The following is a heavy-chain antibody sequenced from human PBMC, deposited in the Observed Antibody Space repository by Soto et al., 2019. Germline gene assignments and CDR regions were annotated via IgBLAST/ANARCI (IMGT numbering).Heavy chain of an antibody. CDR1: GGSFSGYY. V-gene: IGHV4-34*01. CDR3: AIGRQIRWATGWWFDP. CDR2: INHSGST. J-gene: IGHJ5*02. D-gene: IGHD1-26*01. Sequence: TSETLSLTCAVYGGSFSGYYWSWIRQPPGKGLEWIGEINHSGSTNYNPSLKSRVTISVDTSKNQFSLKLSSVTAADTAVYYCAIGRQIRWATGWWFDPWGQGTLVTVSS.